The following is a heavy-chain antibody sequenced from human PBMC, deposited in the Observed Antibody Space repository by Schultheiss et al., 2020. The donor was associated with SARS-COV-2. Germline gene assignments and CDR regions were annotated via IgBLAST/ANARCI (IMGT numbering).Heavy chain of an antibody. V-gene: IGHV3-73*01. J-gene: IGHJ6*03. CDR1: GFTFSSYA. CDR3: TSPHIVVVPAAYYYYMDV. CDR2: IRSKANSYAT. Sequence: GGSLRLSCAASGFTFSSYAMSWVRQAPGKGLEWVGRIRSKANSYATAYAASVKGRFTISRDDSKNTAYLQMNSLKTEDTAVYYCTSPHIVVVPAAYYYYMDVWGKGTTVTVSS. D-gene: IGHD2-2*01.